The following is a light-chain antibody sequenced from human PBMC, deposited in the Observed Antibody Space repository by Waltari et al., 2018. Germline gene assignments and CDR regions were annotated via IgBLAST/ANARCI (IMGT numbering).Light chain of an antibody. CDR1: SSNIGTNY. Sequence: QSVLTQPPSVSAAPGQKVTISCSGSSSNIGTNYVSWYQQLPGKAPKLRIYDNKKGPLGMPDRFSGSKSGTSATLGITGLQTGDEADYYCGTWDSSLSAVVFGGGTKLTVL. V-gene: IGLV1-51*01. J-gene: IGLJ2*01. CDR3: GTWDSSLSAVV. CDR2: DNK.